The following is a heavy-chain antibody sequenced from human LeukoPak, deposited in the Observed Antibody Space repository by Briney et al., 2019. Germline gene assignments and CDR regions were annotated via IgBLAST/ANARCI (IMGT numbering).Heavy chain of an antibody. Sequence: SGTLSLTCTVSGGTISSYYWSWIRQPPGKGLEWIGYIYYSGSTNYNPSLKSRVTISVDTSKNQFSQKLSSVTAADTAVYYCARVPCSSTSCYHYYYYMDVWGKGTTVTVSS. CDR3: ARVPCSSTSCYHYYYYMDV. J-gene: IGHJ6*03. CDR2: IYYSGST. V-gene: IGHV4-59*01. CDR1: GGTISSYY. D-gene: IGHD2-2*01.